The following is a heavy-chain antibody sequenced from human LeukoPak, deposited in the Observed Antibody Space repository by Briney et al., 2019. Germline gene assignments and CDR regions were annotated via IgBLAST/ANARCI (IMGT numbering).Heavy chain of an antibody. Sequence: GGSLRLSCAASGFTFSSYAMHWVRQAPGKGLEWVAVISYDGSNKYYADSVKGRFTISRDNSKNTLYLQMNSLRAEDTAVYYCAREFDYWGQGTLVTVSS. CDR3: AREFDY. J-gene: IGHJ4*02. CDR1: GFTFSSYA. V-gene: IGHV3-30-3*01. CDR2: ISYDGSNK.